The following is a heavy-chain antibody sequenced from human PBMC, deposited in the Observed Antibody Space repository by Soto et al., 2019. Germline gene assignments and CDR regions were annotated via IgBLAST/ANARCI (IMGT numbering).Heavy chain of an antibody. CDR1: GGSISGYY. J-gene: IGHJ4*02. CDR2: AYYSGTT. CDR3: AREEGGYYLDC. V-gene: IGHV4-59*01. D-gene: IGHD3-16*01. Sequence: QVQLQESGPGLVKPSETLSLTCTVSGGSISGYYWSWIRQPPGKGLEWIGYAYYSGTTNYNPSLKSRVTMSVDTSKNQFSLKLSSVTAADTAVYFCAREEGGYYLDCWGRGTLVTVSS.